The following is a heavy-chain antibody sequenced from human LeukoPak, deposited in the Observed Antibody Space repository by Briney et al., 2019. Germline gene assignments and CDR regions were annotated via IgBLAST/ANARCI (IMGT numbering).Heavy chain of an antibody. Sequence: ASVKVSCKASGYTFTGYYMHWVRQAPGQGLEWMGWINPNSGGTNYAQKFQGRVTMTRDTSISTAYMELSRLRSDDTAVYYCARDLTWGYNWFDPWGQGTLVNVSS. CDR2: INPNSGGT. D-gene: IGHD3-16*01. CDR3: ARDLTWGYNWFDP. V-gene: IGHV1-2*02. CDR1: GYTFTGYY. J-gene: IGHJ5*02.